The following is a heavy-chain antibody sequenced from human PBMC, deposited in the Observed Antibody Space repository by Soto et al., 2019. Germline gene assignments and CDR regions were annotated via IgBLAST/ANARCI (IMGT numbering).Heavy chain of an antibody. CDR1: GVSFNEYY. CDR2: INHSGST. D-gene: IGHD3-3*01. V-gene: IGHV4-34*01. CDR3: AGFFGYRYGRVDP. Sequence: QVQLQQWGAGRLKPSETLSLTCAVYGVSFNEYYWSWVRQPPGKGLEWIGEINHSGSTNYSPSLKSRATISVDTSKNKFSLKLSSVPAADTAVYYCAGFFGYRYGRVDPWGQGTLVTVSS. J-gene: IGHJ5*02.